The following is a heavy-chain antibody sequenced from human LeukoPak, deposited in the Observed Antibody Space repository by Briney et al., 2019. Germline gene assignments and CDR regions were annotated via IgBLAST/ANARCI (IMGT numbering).Heavy chain of an antibody. D-gene: IGHD3-10*01. Sequence: GRSLRLSCAASGFTFSSYGMHWVRQAPGKGLEWVAVIWYDGSNKYYADSVKGRFTISRDNSKNTLYLQMNSLRAEDTAVYYCARDSKGRIRWFDPWGQGTLVTVSS. CDR2: IWYDGSNK. CDR1: GFTFSSYG. CDR3: ARDSKGRIRWFDP. V-gene: IGHV3-33*01. J-gene: IGHJ5*02.